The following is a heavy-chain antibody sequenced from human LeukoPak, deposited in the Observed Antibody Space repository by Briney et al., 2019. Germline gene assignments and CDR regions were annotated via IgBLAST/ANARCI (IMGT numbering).Heavy chain of an antibody. CDR2: INHDGTT. J-gene: IGHJ5*02. Sequence: PSETLSLTCAVYNESLSGYYWSWIRQFPGKGLEWIGEINHDGTTKYNPSLKSRLTMSLDTSKNQFSLRMNSVTAADTAVYYCARWLAAVPKMFDPWGRGTPVTVSS. V-gene: IGHV4-34*01. D-gene: IGHD6-13*01. CDR3: ARWLAAVPKMFDP. CDR1: NESLSGYY.